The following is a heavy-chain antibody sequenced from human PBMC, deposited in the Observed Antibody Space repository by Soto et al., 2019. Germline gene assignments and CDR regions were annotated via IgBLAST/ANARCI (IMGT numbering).Heavy chain of an antibody. D-gene: IGHD2-8*01. CDR3: AKSGYCTNGVCYMGWFDP. CDR1: GFTFSSYA. V-gene: IGHV3-23*01. CDR2: ISGSGGST. Sequence: GSLRLSCXASGFTFSSYAMSWVRQAPGKGLEWVSAISGSGGSTYYADSVKGRFTISRDNSKNTLYLQMNSLRAEDTAVYYCAKSGYCTNGVCYMGWFDPWGQGTLVTVSS. J-gene: IGHJ5*02.